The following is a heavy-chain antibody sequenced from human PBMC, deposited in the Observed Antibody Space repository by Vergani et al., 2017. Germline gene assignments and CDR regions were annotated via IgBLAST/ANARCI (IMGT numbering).Heavy chain of an antibody. D-gene: IGHD3-22*01. J-gene: IGHJ6*02. CDR2: ISSSSYT. Sequence: QVQLVESGGGLVKPGGSLRLSCAASGFTFSDYYMSWIRQAPGKGLEWVSYISSSSYTNYADSVKGRFTISRDNAKNSLYLQMNSLRAEDTAVYYCAREYDSSGYDQGYSGYYGMDVWGQGTTVTVSS. V-gene: IGHV3-11*05. CDR1: GFTFSDYY. CDR3: AREYDSSGYDQGYSGYYGMDV.